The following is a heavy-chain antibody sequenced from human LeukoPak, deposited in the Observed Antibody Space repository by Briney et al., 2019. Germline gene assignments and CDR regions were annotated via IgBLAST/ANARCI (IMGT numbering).Heavy chain of an antibody. J-gene: IGHJ4*02. CDR1: GFTFGDYA. V-gene: IGHV3-49*04. CDR2: IRSKPYGGTT. CDR3: ARGQYYDTNGNQYYFDD. D-gene: IGHD2-8*01. Sequence: PGGSLRLSCTASGFTFGDYAMSWVRQAPGKGLEWVGFIRSKPYGGTTEYAASVKGRFTISRDDSKSIAYLQMNSLKTEDTAVYYCARGQYYDTNGNQYYFDDWGQGTLVTVSS.